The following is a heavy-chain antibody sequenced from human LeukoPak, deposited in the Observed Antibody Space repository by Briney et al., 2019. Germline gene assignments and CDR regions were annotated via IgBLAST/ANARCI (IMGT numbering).Heavy chain of an antibody. Sequence: ASVKVSCKASGYSFTNYAMNWVRQAPGQGLEWMGWISAYNGNTNYAQKLQGRVTMTTDTSTGTAYMELRSLRSDDTAVYYCARLCPLYRAAAGTSWFDPWGQGTLVTVSS. J-gene: IGHJ5*02. CDR3: ARLCPLYRAAAGTSWFDP. CDR1: GYSFTNYA. CDR2: ISAYNGNT. V-gene: IGHV1-18*01. D-gene: IGHD6-13*01.